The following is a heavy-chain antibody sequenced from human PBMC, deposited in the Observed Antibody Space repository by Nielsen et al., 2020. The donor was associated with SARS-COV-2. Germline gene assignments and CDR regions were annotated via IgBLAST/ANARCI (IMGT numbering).Heavy chain of an antibody. Sequence: GGSLRLSCAASGFTFSSYGMHWVRQAPGKGLEWVAVIWYDGSNKYYADSVKGRFTISRHNAENTVYLQMNSLRTDDTAVYFCARGVELPHQPPAMDIWGQGTTVTVSS. J-gene: IGHJ6*02. CDR1: GFTFSSYG. V-gene: IGHV3-33*01. D-gene: IGHD2-15*01. CDR3: ARGVELPHQPPAMDI. CDR2: IWYDGSNK.